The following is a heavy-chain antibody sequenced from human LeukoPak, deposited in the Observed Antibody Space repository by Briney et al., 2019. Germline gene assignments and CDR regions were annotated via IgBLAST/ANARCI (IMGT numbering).Heavy chain of an antibody. V-gene: IGHV3-43D*03. Sequence: GGSLRLSCAASGFTFDDYAMHWVRQAPGKGLEWVSLISWDGGSTYYADSVKGRFTISRDNSKNSLYLQMNSLRAEDTALYYCAKLPLGYCSGGSCYELNMDAWGKGTTVTVSS. CDR3: AKLPLGYCSGGSCYELNMDA. CDR1: GFTFDDYA. D-gene: IGHD2-15*01. J-gene: IGHJ6*03. CDR2: ISWDGGST.